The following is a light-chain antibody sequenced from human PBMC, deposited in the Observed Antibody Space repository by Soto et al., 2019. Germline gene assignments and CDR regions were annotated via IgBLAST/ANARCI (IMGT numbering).Light chain of an antibody. V-gene: IGKV3-20*01. Sequence: EIVLTQSPGTLSLSPGERDTLSCRASQSVRSTYLAWYQQKPGLAPRLLIFGVSNRATGIPDRFSGSGSGTDFTLTISRLDPEDFAVYYCQQYGAYPLTFGGGTRVEIK. CDR3: QQYGAYPLT. CDR2: GVS. CDR1: QSVRSTY. J-gene: IGKJ4*01.